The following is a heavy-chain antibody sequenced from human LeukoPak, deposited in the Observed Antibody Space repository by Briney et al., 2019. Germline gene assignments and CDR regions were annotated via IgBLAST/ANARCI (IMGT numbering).Heavy chain of an antibody. Sequence: GGSLRLSCAASGFTFSSYAMSWVRQAPGKGLEWVSSISSSSSYIYYADSVKGRFTISRDNAKNSLYLQMNSLRAEDTAVYYCAREAGQVVPAANHLFDPWGQGTLVTVSS. CDR2: ISSSSSYI. D-gene: IGHD2-2*01. V-gene: IGHV3-21*01. J-gene: IGHJ5*02. CDR3: AREAGQVVPAANHLFDP. CDR1: GFTFSSYA.